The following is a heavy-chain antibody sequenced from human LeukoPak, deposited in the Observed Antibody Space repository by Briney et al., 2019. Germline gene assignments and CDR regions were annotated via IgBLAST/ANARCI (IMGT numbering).Heavy chain of an antibody. J-gene: IGHJ3*02. CDR2: IYYSGST. V-gene: IGHV4-59*12. Sequence: SVTLSLTCTVSGGSISSYYWSWIRQPPGKGLEWIGYIYYSGSTNYNPSLKSRVTISVDTSKNQFSLQLNSVTPEDTAVYYCARALTMVRGGNAFDIWGQGTMVTVSS. CDR3: ARALTMVRGGNAFDI. CDR1: GGSISSYY. D-gene: IGHD3-10*01.